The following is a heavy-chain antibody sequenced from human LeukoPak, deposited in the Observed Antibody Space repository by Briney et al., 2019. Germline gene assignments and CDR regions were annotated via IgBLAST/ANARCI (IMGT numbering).Heavy chain of an antibody. CDR2: ISRSGSTI. D-gene: IGHD2-2*02. J-gene: IGHJ6*03. CDR1: GFTFSDYE. CDR3: ARHPFVVVPAAIDYYYMDV. V-gene: IGHV3-11*04. Sequence: GGSLRLSCAASGFTFSDYEMNWVPQAPGKGLEGVSYISRSGSTIYYADSVKGRFTISRDNAKKSLYLQMNSLRAEDTAVYYCARHPFVVVPAAIDYYYMDVWGKGTTVTVSS.